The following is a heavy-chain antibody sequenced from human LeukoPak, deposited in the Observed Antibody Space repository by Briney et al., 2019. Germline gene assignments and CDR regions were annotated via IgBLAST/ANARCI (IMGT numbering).Heavy chain of an antibody. CDR3: VIGGTYGSGS. CDR1: GFTFSSYS. Sequence: PGGSLRLSCAASGFTFSSYSMNWVRQAPGKGLEWVSLITGDGGSSNYADSVKGRFTISRDNAKNTMYLQMHGRRAEETAVYYCVIGGTYGSGSWGQGTLVTVSS. D-gene: IGHD3-10*01. V-gene: IGHV3-74*01. CDR2: ITGDGGSS. J-gene: IGHJ4*02.